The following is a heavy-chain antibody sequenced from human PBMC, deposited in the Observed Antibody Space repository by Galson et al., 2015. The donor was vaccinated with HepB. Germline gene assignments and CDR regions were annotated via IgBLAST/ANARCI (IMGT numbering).Heavy chain of an antibody. CDR1: GGSISSINW. V-gene: IGHV4-4*02. D-gene: IGHD6-13*01. Sequence: SEPLSLTCAVSGGSISSINWWSWVRQPPGKGLEWIGEIDHSGNTNYNPSLKSRLIMSVDKSKTHFSLNLTSVTAADTAIYYCARGSTVGIAFDLWGRGTMVTDSS. CDR2: IDHSGNT. J-gene: IGHJ3*01. CDR3: ARGSTVGIAFDL.